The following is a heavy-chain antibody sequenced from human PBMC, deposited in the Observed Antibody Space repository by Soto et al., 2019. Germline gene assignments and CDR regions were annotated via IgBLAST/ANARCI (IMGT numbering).Heavy chain of an antibody. CDR1: GGTFSSYA. D-gene: IGHD2-2*01. CDR2: IIPIFGTA. Sequence: QVQLVQAGAEVKKPGSSVKVSCKASGGTFSSYAISWVRQAPGQGLEWMGGIIPIFGTANYSQKFQGRVTITADESTSTAYMELSSMRSEDTAVYYCAGGGPLVPAAPSGFDPWGQACLVSVYS. CDR3: AGGGPLVPAAPSGFDP. V-gene: IGHV1-69*12. J-gene: IGHJ5*02.